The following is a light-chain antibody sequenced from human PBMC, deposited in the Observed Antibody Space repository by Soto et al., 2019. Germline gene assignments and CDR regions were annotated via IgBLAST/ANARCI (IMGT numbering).Light chain of an antibody. CDR1: QSISGW. Sequence: DIQLTQSPSTLSASVGDRFTITFLASQSISGWLAWYQQKPGKAPKLLIYKASSLQSGVPSRFSGSGSGTEFTLTLSSLQPDDFAVYYCQQYHGYPWTFGQGTKVDIK. J-gene: IGKJ1*01. CDR2: KAS. V-gene: IGKV1-5*03. CDR3: QQYHGYPWT.